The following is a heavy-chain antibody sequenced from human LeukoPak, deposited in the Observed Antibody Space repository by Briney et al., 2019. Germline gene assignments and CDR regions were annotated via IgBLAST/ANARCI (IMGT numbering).Heavy chain of an antibody. J-gene: IGHJ4*02. V-gene: IGHV3-23*01. Sequence: QTGGSLRLSCAASGFTFSSYGMSWVRQAPGKGLEWVSAISGSGGSTYYADSVKGRFTISRDNSKNTLYLQINSLRAEDTAVYYCAKDHLPGIVVADRGYWGQGTLVTVSS. D-gene: IGHD6-19*01. CDR3: AKDHLPGIVVADRGY. CDR2: ISGSGGST. CDR1: GFTFSSYG.